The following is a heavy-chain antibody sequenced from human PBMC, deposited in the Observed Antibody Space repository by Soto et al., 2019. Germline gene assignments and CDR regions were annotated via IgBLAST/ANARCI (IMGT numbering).Heavy chain of an antibody. D-gene: IGHD5-18*01. Sequence: QEQLVESGGGVVQPGRSLRLSCAASGFTFSSYGMHWVRQAPGKGLEWVAVISYDGRNKYYVDSVKGRFTISRDNSKNTLYLQMNSRRAEDTAVYYCAKGSTAMTYFDYWGQGTLVTVSS. J-gene: IGHJ4*02. V-gene: IGHV3-30*18. CDR2: ISYDGRNK. CDR3: AKGSTAMTYFDY. CDR1: GFTFSSYG.